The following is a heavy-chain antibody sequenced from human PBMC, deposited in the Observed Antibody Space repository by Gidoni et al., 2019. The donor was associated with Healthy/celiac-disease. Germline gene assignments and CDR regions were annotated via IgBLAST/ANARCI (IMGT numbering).Heavy chain of an antibody. V-gene: IGHV4-61*02. CDR1: GGSISSGSYY. Sequence: QVQLQESGPGLVKPSQTLSLTCTVPGGSISSGSYYWSWIRQPAGKGLEWIGRIYTSGSTNYNPSLKSRVTMSVDTSKNQFSLKLSSVTAADTAVYYCARVSSSWYYFDYWGQGTLVTVSS. CDR2: IYTSGST. J-gene: IGHJ4*02. D-gene: IGHD6-13*01. CDR3: ARVSSSWYYFDY.